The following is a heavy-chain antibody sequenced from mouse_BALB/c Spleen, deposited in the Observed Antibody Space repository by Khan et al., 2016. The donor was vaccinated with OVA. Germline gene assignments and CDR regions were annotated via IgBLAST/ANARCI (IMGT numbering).Heavy chain of an antibody. Sequence: VQLQQSGPGLVTPSQSLSLTCTVTGYSITSDYAWNWTRQFPGNQLEWMGYISDSGSTTYNPSLKSRISINRDTSKNQFFLQLNSVTTEDTATYYCARWYTYWGQGTLVTVSA. V-gene: IGHV3-2*02. CDR3: ARWYTY. J-gene: IGHJ3*01. CDR1: GYSITSDYA. CDR2: ISDSGST.